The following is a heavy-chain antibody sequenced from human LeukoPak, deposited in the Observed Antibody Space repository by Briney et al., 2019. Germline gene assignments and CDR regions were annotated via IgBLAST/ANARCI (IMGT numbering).Heavy chain of an antibody. CDR2: ISYTGST. Sequence: SETLSLTCTVSGGSINSDHWSWIRQPPGKGLEWIGCISYTGSTHYNPSLKSRVTILVDTSKNHFSLKLSSVTAADTAVYYCASVRGLGVITPYLDYWGQGTLVTVST. CDR3: ASVRGLGVITPYLDY. J-gene: IGHJ4*02. D-gene: IGHD3-16*02. V-gene: IGHV4-59*08. CDR1: GGSINSDH.